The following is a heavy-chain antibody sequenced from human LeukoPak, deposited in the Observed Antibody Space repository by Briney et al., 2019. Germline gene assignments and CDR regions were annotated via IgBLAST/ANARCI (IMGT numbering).Heavy chain of an antibody. J-gene: IGHJ4*02. D-gene: IGHD1-1*01. CDR2: IYHSGNT. V-gene: IGHV4-38-2*02. Sequence: SETLSLTCTVSGYSISSGCYWGWIRQPPGKGLEWIGNIYHSGNTYYNPSLESRVTISVDTSKKQFSLKLRSVTAADTAVYFCARESATGMTSRGASDSWGQGTLVTVSS. CDR1: GYSISSGCY. CDR3: ARESATGMTSRGASDS.